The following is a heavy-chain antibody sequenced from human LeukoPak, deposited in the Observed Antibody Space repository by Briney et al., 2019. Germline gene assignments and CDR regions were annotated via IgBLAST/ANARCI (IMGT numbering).Heavy chain of an antibody. Sequence: GGSLRLSCAASGFTASSNYMSGVRQAPGKGLEWGSVIYSGGSTYYADSVKGRFTISRDNSKNTLYLQMNSLRAEDTAVYYCARDVYSYGSFGLDYWGQGTLVTVSS. CDR1: GFTASSNY. V-gene: IGHV3-66*02. D-gene: IGHD5-18*01. CDR3: ARDVYSYGSFGLDY. CDR2: IYSGGST. J-gene: IGHJ4*02.